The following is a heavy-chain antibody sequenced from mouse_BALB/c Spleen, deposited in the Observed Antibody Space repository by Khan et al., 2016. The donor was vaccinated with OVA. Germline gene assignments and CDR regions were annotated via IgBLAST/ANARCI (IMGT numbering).Heavy chain of an antibody. D-gene: IGHD1-1*01. V-gene: IGHV1-77*01. Sequence: QVQLKQSGPELVKPGASVKMSCKASGYTFTDYVISWVKQGTGQGLEWIGEIYPGSGNTSYNEKFRGKASLTADKSSSTAYMQLNSLTSEDSAVYFCATPYYYNGSNSYWCFHDWGAGTQVTVSA. CDR3: ATPYYYNGSNSYWCFHD. J-gene: IGHJ1*01. CDR2: IYPGSGNT. CDR1: GYTFTDYV.